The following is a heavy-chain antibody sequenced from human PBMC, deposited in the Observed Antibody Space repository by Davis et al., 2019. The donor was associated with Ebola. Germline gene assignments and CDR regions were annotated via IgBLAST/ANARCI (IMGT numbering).Heavy chain of an antibody. J-gene: IGHJ4*02. D-gene: IGHD4-11*01. V-gene: IGHV3-21*01. CDR2: ISSSSTYR. Sequence: GESLKISCAASGFSFSSCSMNWVRQAPGKGLEWVSSISSSSTYRYYVDSVKGRFTISRDNAKNTLYLQMNSLRAEDTAVYYCARATGQDYWGQGTLVTVSS. CDR1: GFSFSSCS. CDR3: ARATGQDY.